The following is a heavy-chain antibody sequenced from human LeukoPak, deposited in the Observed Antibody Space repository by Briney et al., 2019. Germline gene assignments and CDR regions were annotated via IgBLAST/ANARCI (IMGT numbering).Heavy chain of an antibody. CDR2: FDPEDGET. CDR1: GGTFSSYA. V-gene: IGHV1-24*01. Sequence: ASVKVSCKASGGTFSSYAISWVRQAPGKGLEWMGGFDPEDGETIYAQKFQGRVTMTEDTSTDTAYMELSSLRSEDTAVYYCATRSGYSYGYLVYFDYWGQGTLVTVSS. CDR3: ATRSGYSYGYLVYFDY. D-gene: IGHD5-18*01. J-gene: IGHJ4*02.